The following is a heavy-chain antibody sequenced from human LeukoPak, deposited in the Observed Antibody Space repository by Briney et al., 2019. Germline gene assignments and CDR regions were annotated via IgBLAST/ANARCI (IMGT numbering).Heavy chain of an antibody. D-gene: IGHD1-26*01. J-gene: IGHJ6*02. CDR2: IYSGGST. CDR1: GFTVSSNY. CDR3: ARGSWGELLREDYYGMDV. Sequence: GGSLRLSCAASGFTVSSNYMSWVRQAPGKGLEWVSVIYSGGSTYYADSVKGRFTISRDNSKNTLYLQMNSLRAEDTAVYYCARGSWGELLREDYYGMDVWGQGTTVTVSS. V-gene: IGHV3-53*01.